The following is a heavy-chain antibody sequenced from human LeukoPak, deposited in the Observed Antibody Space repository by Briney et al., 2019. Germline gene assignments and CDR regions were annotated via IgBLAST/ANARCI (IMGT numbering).Heavy chain of an antibody. V-gene: IGHV3-21*01. CDR3: ASEWVVAATGFDY. D-gene: IGHD2-15*01. J-gene: IGHJ4*02. CDR2: ISSSSSYI. Sequence: SCKASGYTFSSYSMNWVRQAPGKGLEWVSSISSSSSYIYYADSVKGRFTISRDNAKNSLYLQMNSLRAEDTAVYYCASEWVVAATGFDYWGQGTLVTVSS. CDR1: GYTFSSYS.